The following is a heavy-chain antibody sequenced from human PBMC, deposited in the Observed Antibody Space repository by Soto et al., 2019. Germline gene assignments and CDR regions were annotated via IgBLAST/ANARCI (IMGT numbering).Heavy chain of an antibody. D-gene: IGHD2-21*02. V-gene: IGHV3-74*01. CDR3: TREAYCGGDCHYDAFDI. Sequence: GGSLRLSCAVSGFTFSTYWMHWVRQAPGKGLVWVSRVNSDGSGTRYADSVKGRFTISRDNAKNTLYLQMNSLRAEDTAVYYCTREAYCGGDCHYDAFDIWGQGTMVTVSS. J-gene: IGHJ3*02. CDR1: GFTFSTYW. CDR2: VNSDGSGT.